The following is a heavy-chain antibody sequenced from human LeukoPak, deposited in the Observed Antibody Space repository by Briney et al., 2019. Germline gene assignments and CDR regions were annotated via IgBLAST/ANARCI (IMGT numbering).Heavy chain of an antibody. J-gene: IGHJ4*02. Sequence: QPGGSLRLSCAASGFAFSNYAMSWVRQAPGKGLEWVPSLSGGGDSRYYADSVMGRFTISRDNSKNTLYLQMNSLRAEDTAVYYCAKAVRSMVTGGGYFDSWGQGTLVTVSS. V-gene: IGHV3-23*01. CDR1: GFAFSNYA. CDR3: AKAVRSMVTGGGYFDS. D-gene: IGHD3-10*01. CDR2: LSGGGDSR.